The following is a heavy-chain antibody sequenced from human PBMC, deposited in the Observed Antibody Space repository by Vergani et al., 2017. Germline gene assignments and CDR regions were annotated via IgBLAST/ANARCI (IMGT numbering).Heavy chain of an antibody. V-gene: IGHV4-34*01. D-gene: IGHD6-19*01. J-gene: IGHJ4*02. CDR2: INHRGST. Sequence: QVQLQQWGAGLLKPSETLSLTCAVYGGSFSGYYWSWIRQPPGKGLEWIGEINHRGSTNYNPSLKSRVTISVDTSKNQFSLKLSSVTAADTAVYYCARVAVAGTRDYWGQGILVTVSS. CDR3: ARVAVAGTRDY. CDR1: GGSFSGYY.